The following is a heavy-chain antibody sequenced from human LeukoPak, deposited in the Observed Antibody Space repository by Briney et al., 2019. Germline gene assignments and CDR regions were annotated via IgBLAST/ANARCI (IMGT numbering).Heavy chain of an antibody. D-gene: IGHD6-13*01. CDR2: IYYSGST. Sequence: SETLSLTCTVSGGSISSSHYYWGWIRQPPGKGLEWIGSIYYSGSTYYNPPLKSRVTISVDTSKNQFSLKLSSVTAADTAVYYCARHQGLGSWYHRGWFDPWGQGTLVTVSS. CDR3: ARHQGLGSWYHRGWFDP. CDR1: GGSISSSHYY. V-gene: IGHV4-39*01. J-gene: IGHJ5*02.